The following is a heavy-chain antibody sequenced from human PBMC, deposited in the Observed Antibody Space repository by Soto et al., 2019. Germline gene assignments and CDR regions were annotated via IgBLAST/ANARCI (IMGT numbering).Heavy chain of an antibody. V-gene: IGHV3-53*01. Sequence: EERRVQSGGGLVQPGGSLRLSCAASGFSVGGNYMSWVRQAPGKGLELVSLIYSGGNPFYADSTMGRFTLSRDNSNNMLYLQMDCLRAEDTAVYYCARGPNSDCWGQGTLVIVSS. CDR1: GFSVGGNY. D-gene: IGHD2-21*01. CDR3: ARGPNSDC. CDR2: IYSGGNP. J-gene: IGHJ4*02.